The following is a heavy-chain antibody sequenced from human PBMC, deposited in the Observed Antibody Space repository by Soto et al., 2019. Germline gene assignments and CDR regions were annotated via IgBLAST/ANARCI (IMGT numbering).Heavy chain of an antibody. CDR3: AKLPPYSSSSYSPDY. Sequence: QVQLVESGGGVVQPGRSLRLSCAASGFTFSSYGMHWVRQAPGKGLEWVAVISYDGSNKYYADSVKGRFTISRDKSKNTLYLQMNSLRAEDTAVYYCAKLPPYSSSSYSPDYWGQGTLVTVSS. D-gene: IGHD6-6*01. J-gene: IGHJ4*02. V-gene: IGHV3-30*18. CDR1: GFTFSSYG. CDR2: ISYDGSNK.